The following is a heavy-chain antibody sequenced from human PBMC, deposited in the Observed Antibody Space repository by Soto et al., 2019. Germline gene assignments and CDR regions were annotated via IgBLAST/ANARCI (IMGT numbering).Heavy chain of an antibody. Sequence: GXGPTLVNPTQTLTLTCTFSGFSLSNSGVGVGWIRQPPGKALEWLTVIYWDDDKRYSPSLKNRLTITKDTSKNQVVLTMTNMDPVDTATYYCAHRGIAAVGYGSHFDYWGQGTLVTVSS. CDR2: IYWDDDK. CDR3: AHRGIAAVGYGSHFDY. D-gene: IGHD6-13*01. CDR1: GFSLSNSGVG. V-gene: IGHV2-5*02. J-gene: IGHJ4*02.